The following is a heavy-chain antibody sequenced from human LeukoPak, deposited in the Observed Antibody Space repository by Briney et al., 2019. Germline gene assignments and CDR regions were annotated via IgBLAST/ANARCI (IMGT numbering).Heavy chain of an antibody. CDR1: GCSISSYY. J-gene: IGHJ4*02. CDR2: IYDSGST. V-gene: IGHV4-59*01. D-gene: IGHD3-22*01. CDR3: ARQSISGSSLSYFDY. Sequence: SETLSLTCTVSGCSISSYYWSWIRQPPGKGLEWIGNIYDSGSTNYNPSLKSRVTISVDTSKNQCSLKLSSVTAADTAVYYCARQSISGSSLSYFDYWGQGTLVNVSS.